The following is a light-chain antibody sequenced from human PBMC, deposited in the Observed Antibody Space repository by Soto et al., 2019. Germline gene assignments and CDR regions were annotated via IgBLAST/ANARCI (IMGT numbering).Light chain of an antibody. CDR3: QQRSNWRFT. CDR2: DAS. J-gene: IGKJ3*01. V-gene: IGKV3-11*01. CDR1: QSVSSY. Sequence: EIVLTQSPATLSLSPGERATISCRASQSVSSYLAWYQQKPGQAPRLLIYDASNRATGIPARFSGGGSGTDFTFTISCLEPDDFAVYYCQQRSNWRFTFGPGT.